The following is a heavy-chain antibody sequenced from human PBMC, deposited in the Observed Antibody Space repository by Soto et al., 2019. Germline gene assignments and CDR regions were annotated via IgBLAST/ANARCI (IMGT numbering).Heavy chain of an antibody. CDR1: GGSISSYY. J-gene: IGHJ4*02. CDR2: IYYSGST. D-gene: IGHD1-1*01. Sequence: ASVTLYRTCNVSGGSISSYYWSWIRQPPGKGLEWIGYIYYSGSTNYNPSLKSRVTISVDTSKNQFSLKLSSVTAADTAVYYCARGPPTGAFDYWGQGTLVTFS. V-gene: IGHV4-59*01. CDR3: ARGPPTGAFDY.